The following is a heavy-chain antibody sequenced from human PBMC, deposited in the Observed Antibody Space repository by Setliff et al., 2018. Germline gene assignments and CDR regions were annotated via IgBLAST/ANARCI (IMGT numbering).Heavy chain of an antibody. J-gene: IGHJ4*02. D-gene: IGHD2-8*01. CDR3: ASVDIVLMVYAL. V-gene: IGHV4-34*01. CDR2: INHSGST. Sequence: LSLTCAVYGGSFSGYYWSWIRQPPGKGLEWIGEINHSGSTNYDPSLKSRVTISVDTSKNQFSLKLSSVTAADTAVYYCASVDIVLMVYALWGQGTQVTVSS. CDR1: GGSFSGYY.